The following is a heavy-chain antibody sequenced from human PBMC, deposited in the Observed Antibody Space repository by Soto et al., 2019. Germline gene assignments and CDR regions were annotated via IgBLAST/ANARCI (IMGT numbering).Heavy chain of an antibody. V-gene: IGHV4-59*08. D-gene: IGHD4-17*01. CDR3: ARRDYGGLFDY. CDR1: GDSISSYY. CDR2: IYHSGST. J-gene: IGHJ4*02. Sequence: QVQLQESGPGLVKPSETLSLTCTVSGDSISSYYWSWIRQPPGKGLEWIGYIYHSGSTNYNPSLKSRVTISVDTSKNQFSLKLSSVTAADTAMYYCARRDYGGLFDYWGQGTLVTVSS.